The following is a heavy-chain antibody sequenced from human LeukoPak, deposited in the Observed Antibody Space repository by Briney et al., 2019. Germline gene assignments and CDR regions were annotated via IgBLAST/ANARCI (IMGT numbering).Heavy chain of an antibody. CDR3: ASLGGDCSSTSCYAYFDY. D-gene: IGHD2-2*01. V-gene: IGHV4-31*03. Sequence: SETLSLTCTVSGGSISSGGYYWSWIRQHPGKGLEWIGYIYYSGSTYYNPSLKSRVTISVDTSKNQFSLKLSSVTAADTAVYYRASLGGDCSSTSCYAYFDYWGQGTLVTVSS. CDR2: IYYSGST. J-gene: IGHJ4*02. CDR1: GGSISSGGYY.